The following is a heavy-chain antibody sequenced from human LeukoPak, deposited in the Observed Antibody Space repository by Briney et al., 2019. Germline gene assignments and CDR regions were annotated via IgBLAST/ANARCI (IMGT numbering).Heavy chain of an antibody. V-gene: IGHV4-59*08. CDR1: GDPINSYY. CDR3: ARAFGGYYSY. Sequence: SETLSLTCTVSGDPINSYYWSWLRQPPGKGLEWIGYIYYSGSTNYNPSLKSRVTMSIDTSKNQFSLKLSSVTAADTAVYYCARAFGGYYSYWGQGTLVTVSS. D-gene: IGHD3-3*01. CDR2: IYYSGST. J-gene: IGHJ4*02.